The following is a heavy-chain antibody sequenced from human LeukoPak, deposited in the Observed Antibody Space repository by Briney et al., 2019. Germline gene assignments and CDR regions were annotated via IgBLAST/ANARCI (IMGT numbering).Heavy chain of an antibody. CDR1: GYTFTSYG. CDR3: ARDRTYYYDSSGYYVSDYIDY. J-gene: IGHJ4*02. D-gene: IGHD3-22*01. V-gene: IGHV1-18*01. CDR2: ISAYNGNT. Sequence: GASVKVSCKASGYTFTSYGISWVRQAPGQGLEWMGWISAYNGNTNYAQKLQGRVTMTTDTSTSTAYMELRSLRSDDTAVYYCARDRTYYYDSSGYYVSDYIDYWGQGTLVTVSS.